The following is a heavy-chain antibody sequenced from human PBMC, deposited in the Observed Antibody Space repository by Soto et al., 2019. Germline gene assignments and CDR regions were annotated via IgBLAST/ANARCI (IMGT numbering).Heavy chain of an antibody. J-gene: IGHJ4*02. Sequence: ASVKVSCKASGYTFTGYYMHWVRQAPGQGLEWMGWINPNSGGTNYAQKFQGWVTMTRDTSISTAYMELSRLRSDDTAVYYCAKDGFPGYSYEVDYWGQGTLVTVSS. CDR3: AKDGFPGYSYEVDY. V-gene: IGHV1-2*04. D-gene: IGHD5-18*01. CDR2: INPNSGGT. CDR1: GYTFTGYY.